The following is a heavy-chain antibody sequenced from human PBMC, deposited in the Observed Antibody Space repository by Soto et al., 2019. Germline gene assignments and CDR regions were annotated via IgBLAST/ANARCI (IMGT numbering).Heavy chain of an antibody. V-gene: IGHV3-30-3*01. Sequence: LRLSCAASGFTFSSYAMHWVRQAPGKGLEWVAVISYDGSNKYYADSVKGRFTISRDNSKNTLYLQMNSLRAEDTAVYYCARVPWDDSSGPFDYWGQGTLVTVPQ. CDR1: GFTFSSYA. CDR3: ARVPWDDSSGPFDY. CDR2: ISYDGSNK. D-gene: IGHD3-22*01. J-gene: IGHJ4*02.